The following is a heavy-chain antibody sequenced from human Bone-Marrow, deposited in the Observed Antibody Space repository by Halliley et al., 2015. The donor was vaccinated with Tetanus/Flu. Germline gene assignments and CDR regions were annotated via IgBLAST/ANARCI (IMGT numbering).Heavy chain of an antibody. J-gene: IGHJ3*02. CDR3: SRGAQGALDI. CDR2: IYGGGTT. CDR1: GFTVSSNY. Sequence: AVSGFTVSSNYMSWVRQAPGKGLEWVSVIYGGGTTHYADSVKGRFTISRDNSKNTLSLQMNSLRAEDTAVYYCSRGAQGALDIWGQGTMVTVSS. V-gene: IGHV3-53*01.